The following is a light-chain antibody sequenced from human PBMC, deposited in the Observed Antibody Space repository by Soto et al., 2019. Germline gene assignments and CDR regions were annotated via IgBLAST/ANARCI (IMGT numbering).Light chain of an antibody. V-gene: IGKV3-15*01. CDR3: QQYNNWPPLT. Sequence: EIVMTQSPATLSVSPGQRATLSCRASQSVSISLAWYQQKPGQAPRLLIYAASTRATGIPDRFSGSGSGTDFTLTIRSLQSEDFAVYYCQQYNNWPPLTVGGGTKVDIK. CDR1: QSVSIS. J-gene: IGKJ4*01. CDR2: AAS.